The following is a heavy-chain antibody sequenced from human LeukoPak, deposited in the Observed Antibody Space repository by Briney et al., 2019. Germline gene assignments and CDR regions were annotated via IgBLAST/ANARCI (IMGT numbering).Heavy chain of an antibody. J-gene: IGHJ5*02. V-gene: IGHV4-4*07. D-gene: IGHD3-22*01. CDR3: ARDRAYDRSTLEWFDP. Sequence: SETLSLTCTVSGGSISSYYWSWIRQPAGKGLEWIGRIYNSGNTNYNPSLKSRVTMSVDTSKNQFSLKLSSVTAADTAVYYCARDRAYDRSTLEWFDPWGQGTLVTVSS. CDR2: IYNSGNT. CDR1: GGSISSYY.